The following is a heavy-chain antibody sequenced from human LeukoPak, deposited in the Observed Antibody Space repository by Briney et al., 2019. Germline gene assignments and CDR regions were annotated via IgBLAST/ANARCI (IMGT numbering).Heavy chain of an antibody. CDR3: ARIREQNYDILTGPFDY. Sequence: GGSLRLSCAASGFTFSSYGMNWVRQAPGKGLEWVSFISSSSSYIYYADSVKGRFTISRDNAKNSLYLQMNSLRAEDTAVYYCARIREQNYDILTGPFDYWGQGTLVTVSS. D-gene: IGHD3-9*01. CDR2: ISSSSSYI. V-gene: IGHV3-21*01. CDR1: GFTFSSYG. J-gene: IGHJ4*02.